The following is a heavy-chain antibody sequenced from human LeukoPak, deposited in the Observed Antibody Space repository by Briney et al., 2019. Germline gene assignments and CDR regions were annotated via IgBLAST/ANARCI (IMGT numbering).Heavy chain of an antibody. CDR2: IYYSGST. D-gene: IGHD3-3*01. CDR3: ARVEYDFWSGYNYYYYMDV. V-gene: IGHV4-59*11. Sequence: SETLSLTCTVSGGSISSHYWSWIRQPPGKVLEWIGYIYYSGSTNYNPSLKSRVTISVDTSKNQFSLKLSSVTAADTAVYYCARVEYDFWSGYNYYYYMDVWGKGTTVTVSS. CDR1: GGSISSHY. J-gene: IGHJ6*03.